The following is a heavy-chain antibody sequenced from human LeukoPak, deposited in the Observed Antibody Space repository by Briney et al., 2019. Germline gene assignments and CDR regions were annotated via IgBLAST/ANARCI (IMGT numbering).Heavy chain of an antibody. D-gene: IGHD2-8*01. Sequence: SETLSLTCAVCGGSFSGYYWSWIRQPPGKGLEWIGEINHSGSTNYNPSLKSRVTISVDTSKNQFSLKLSSVTAADTAVYYCARVGGVRSVDYWGQGTLVTVSS. CDR1: GGSFSGYY. CDR2: INHSGST. V-gene: IGHV4-34*01. J-gene: IGHJ4*02. CDR3: ARVGGVRSVDY.